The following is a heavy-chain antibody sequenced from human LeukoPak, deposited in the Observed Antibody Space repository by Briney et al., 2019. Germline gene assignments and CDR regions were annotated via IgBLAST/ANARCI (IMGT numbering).Heavy chain of an antibody. Sequence: FETLSLTCDVSVASITVFYWSCGSESAGKGLEWIWRLYITVSANYNPSLTSRVVMSGYSSKNHWSLTLTSVTAAHTAAYYFVRDGANGEEPNYAFETWGAGAPVTVSS. V-gene: IGHV4-4*07. CDR1: VASITVFY. CDR3: VRDGANGEEPNYAFET. J-gene: IGHJ4*03. CDR2: LYITVSA. D-gene: IGHD3/OR15-3a*01.